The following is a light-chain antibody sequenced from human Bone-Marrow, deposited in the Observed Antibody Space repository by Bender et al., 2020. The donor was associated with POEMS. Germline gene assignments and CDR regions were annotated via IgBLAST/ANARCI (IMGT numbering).Light chain of an antibody. CDR2: RNN. CDR1: SNIVGNQG. J-gene: IGLJ7*01. CDR3: SALDSSLSALAV. V-gene: IGLV10-54*02. Sequence: QAGLTQPPSVSKGLRQTATLTCTGNSNIVGNQGAAWLQQHQGHPPKLLSYRNNNRPSGISERFSASRSGNTASLTITGLRPEDEADYYCSALDSSLSALAVFGGGTQLTVL.